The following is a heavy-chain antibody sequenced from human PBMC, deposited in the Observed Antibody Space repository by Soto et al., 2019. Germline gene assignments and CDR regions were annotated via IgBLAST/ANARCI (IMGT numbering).Heavy chain of an antibody. CDR2: IYYSGGT. V-gene: IGHV4-31*03. CDR1: GGSISSGGYF. CDR3: ARGPSI. Sequence: QVQLQESGPGLVKPSQTLSLTCTVSGGSISSGGYFWNWIRQHPGKGLEWIGYIYYSGGTYYNPSLTRRVTISVDASRIPFSLKLSSVTAAETAVYYCARGPSIWGQGTLVTVSS. J-gene: IGHJ4*02.